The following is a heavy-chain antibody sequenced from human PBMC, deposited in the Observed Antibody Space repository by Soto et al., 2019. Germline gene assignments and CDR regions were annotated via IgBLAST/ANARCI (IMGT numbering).Heavy chain of an antibody. D-gene: IGHD1-26*01. Sequence: GGSLRLSCAASGITFDDFAMHWVRQAPGKGLEWVSGINWNGGCLDYADSVKGRLTISRDKAKNALYLQMSSLRREDTALYFCALGGSWSFYSLNYWGQGTLVTVSS. J-gene: IGHJ4*02. CDR1: GITFDDFA. CDR2: INWNGGCL. V-gene: IGHV3-9*01. CDR3: ALGGSWSFYSLNY.